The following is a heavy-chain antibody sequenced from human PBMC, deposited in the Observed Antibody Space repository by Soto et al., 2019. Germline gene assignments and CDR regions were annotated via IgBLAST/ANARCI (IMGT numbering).Heavy chain of an antibody. D-gene: IGHD2-8*01. J-gene: IGHJ6*02. CDR2: ISYDGSNK. CDR3: ARDERSIVLMVYASQYRGVYYYYGMDV. CDR1: GFTFSSYA. V-gene: IGHV3-30-3*01. Sequence: GGSLRLSCAASGFTFSSYAMHWVRQAPGKGLEWVAVISYDGSNKYYADSVKGRFTISRDNSKNTLYLQMNSLRAEDTAVYYCARDERSIVLMVYASQYRGVYYYYGMDVWGQGTTVTVSS.